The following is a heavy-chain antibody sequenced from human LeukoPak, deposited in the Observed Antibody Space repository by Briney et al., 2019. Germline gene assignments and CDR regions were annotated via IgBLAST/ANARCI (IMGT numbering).Heavy chain of an antibody. D-gene: IGHD1-1*01. CDR1: GGSISSYY. Sequence: PSESPSLTCSVSGGSISSYYWSWIRQPPAKGLEWIGYIYYSGSTNYNPSLESRVTISIDTSKKQLSLKLRSVTAADTAVYYCARDRRESTKPNDAFDIWGQGTMVTVSS. J-gene: IGHJ3*02. CDR3: ARDRRESTKPNDAFDI. V-gene: IGHV4-59*01. CDR2: IYYSGST.